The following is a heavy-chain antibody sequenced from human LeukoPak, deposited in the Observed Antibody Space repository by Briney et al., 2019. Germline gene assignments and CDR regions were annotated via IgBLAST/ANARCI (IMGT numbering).Heavy chain of an antibody. D-gene: IGHD3-3*01. CDR3: ARGLRRSLGVVIN. J-gene: IGHJ4*02. Sequence: ASVKVSCKASGGTFSSYAISWVRQATGQGLEWMGWMNPNSGNTGYEQKFQGRVIMTRNTSISTAYMELSSLRSEDTAVYYCARGLRRSLGVVINWGQGTLVTVSS. V-gene: IGHV1-8*02. CDR1: GGTFSSYA. CDR2: MNPNSGNT.